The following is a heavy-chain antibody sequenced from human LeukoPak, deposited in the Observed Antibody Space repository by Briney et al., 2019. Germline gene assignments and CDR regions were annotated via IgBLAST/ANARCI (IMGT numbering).Heavy chain of an antibody. J-gene: IGHJ4*02. V-gene: IGHV3-7*01. CDR1: GFTLSNKW. CDR2: INQDGSES. D-gene: IGHD6-6*01. CDR3: AGPSSSSRWHYFDY. Sequence: GGSLRLSCAASGFTLSNKWMSWVRQAPGKGLEWVANINQDGSESNYVESVKGRFTIFRDNAKNSLRLQMNSLRAEDTAVYYCAGPSSSSRWHYFDYWGQGTLVTVSS.